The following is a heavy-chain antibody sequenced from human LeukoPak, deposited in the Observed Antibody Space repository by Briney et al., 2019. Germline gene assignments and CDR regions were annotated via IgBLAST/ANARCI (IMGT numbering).Heavy chain of an antibody. CDR1: GFTFSSYW. CDR2: ISGSGGST. CDR3: AKGSSGWYRAAFDY. D-gene: IGHD6-19*01. V-gene: IGHV3-23*01. J-gene: IGHJ4*02. Sequence: GGSLRLSCAASGFTFSSYWMSWVRQAPGKGLEWVSAISGSGGSTYYADSVKGRFTISRDNSKDTLYLQMNSLRAEDTAVYYCAKGSSGWYRAAFDYWGQGTLVTVSS.